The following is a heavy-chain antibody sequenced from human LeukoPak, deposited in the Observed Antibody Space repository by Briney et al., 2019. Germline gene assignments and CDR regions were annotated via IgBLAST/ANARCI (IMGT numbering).Heavy chain of an antibody. D-gene: IGHD4-17*01. CDR3: ARGRTVPPGSNWFDP. CDR1: GGSFSGYY. V-gene: IGHV4-34*01. Sequence: PSETLSLTCAVYGGSFSGYYWSWIRQPPGKGLEWIGEINHSGSTNYNPSLKSRVTISVDTSKNQFSLKLSSVTAADTAVYYCARGRTVPPGSNWFDPWGRGTLVTVSS. CDR2: INHSGST. J-gene: IGHJ5*02.